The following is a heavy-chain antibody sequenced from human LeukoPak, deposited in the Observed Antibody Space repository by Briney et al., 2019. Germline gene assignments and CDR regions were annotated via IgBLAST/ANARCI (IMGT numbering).Heavy chain of an antibody. J-gene: IGHJ6*02. D-gene: IGHD2-15*01. Sequence: ASVKVSCKASGYTFPSYFMHWVRQAPGQGLEWMGIINPTGGSTTYAQKFQGRVTMTRDTSTSTVYMELSSLRSDDTALYYCAKGTGYHFYYGMHVWGQGTTVTVSS. CDR3: AKGTGYHFYYGMHV. CDR2: INPTGGST. V-gene: IGHV1-46*01. CDR1: GYTFPSYF.